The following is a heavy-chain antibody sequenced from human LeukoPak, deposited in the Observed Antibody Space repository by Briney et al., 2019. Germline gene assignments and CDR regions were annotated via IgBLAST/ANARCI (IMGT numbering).Heavy chain of an antibody. CDR2: INPNSGGT. CDR3: ARRGMVRGVPLDY. CDR1: GYTFTGYY. Sequence: ASVKVSCKASGYTFTGYYMHWVRQAPGQGLEWMGWINPNSGGTNYAQKFQGRVTMTRDTSISTAYMELSRLRSDDTAVYYCARRGMVRGVPLDYWGQGTLVTVSS. D-gene: IGHD3-10*01. J-gene: IGHJ4*02. V-gene: IGHV1-2*02.